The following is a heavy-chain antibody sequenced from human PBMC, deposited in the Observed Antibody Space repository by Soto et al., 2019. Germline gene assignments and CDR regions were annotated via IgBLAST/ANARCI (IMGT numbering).Heavy chain of an antibody. CDR3: TRAPVSGSYCFDF. J-gene: IGHJ4*02. V-gene: IGHV4-61*01. D-gene: IGHD1-26*01. Sequence: SETLSLTCTVSGGSVSSGNYYWSWIRQPPGKGLEWIGYIFHTGTTYYNPSLKSRVTISLDTSMNQFSLKLSSVTPSDTAVYYCTRAPVSGSYCFDFWGQGTPVTVSS. CDR2: IFHTGTT. CDR1: GGSVSSGNYY.